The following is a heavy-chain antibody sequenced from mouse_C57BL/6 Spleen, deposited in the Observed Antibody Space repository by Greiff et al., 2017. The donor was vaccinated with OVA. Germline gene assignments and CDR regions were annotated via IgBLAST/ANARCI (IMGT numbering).Heavy chain of an antibody. Sequence: EVQRVESGGGLVKPGGSLKLSCAASGFTFSSYTMSWVRQTPEKRLEWVATISGGGGNTYYPDSVKGRFTISRDNAKNTLYLQMSSLRSEDTALYYCARHPYSNYEAWFAYWGQGTLVTVSA. J-gene: IGHJ3*01. D-gene: IGHD2-5*01. CDR3: ARHPYSNYEAWFAY. CDR1: GFTFSSYT. CDR2: ISGGGGNT. V-gene: IGHV5-9*01.